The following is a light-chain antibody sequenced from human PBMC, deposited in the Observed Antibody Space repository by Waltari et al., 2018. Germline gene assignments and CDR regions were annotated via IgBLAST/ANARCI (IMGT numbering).Light chain of an antibody. J-gene: IGLJ2*01. CDR3: QSYDSDLNAVL. CDR1: SSNIGAGYD. CDR2: RGD. V-gene: IGLV1-40*01. Sequence: QSVLTQPPSVSGAPGQSVTISCTGSSSNIGAGYDAHWYQQIPGSAHKVLIYRGDNRPSGVPGRFSGSKSGTSASLSVTGLHVEDEADYFCQSYDSDLNAVLFGGGTKLTVL.